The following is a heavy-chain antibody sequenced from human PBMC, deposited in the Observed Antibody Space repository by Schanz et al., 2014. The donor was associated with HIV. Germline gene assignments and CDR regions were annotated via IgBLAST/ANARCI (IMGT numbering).Heavy chain of an antibody. J-gene: IGHJ4*02. CDR3: AGRGGGTRSFDY. Sequence: QVQLQESGPGLVKPSQTLSLRCTVSGGSITSGGFYWTWLRQHPGKGLEWIGHIFYTGSTYYNPSLKSRLSISLDTSKNQFSLTMTSVTAADTAIYYCAGRGGGTRSFDYWGQGTLVTVSS. CDR1: GGSITSGGFY. CDR2: IFYTGST. V-gene: IGHV4-31*03. D-gene: IGHD1-1*01.